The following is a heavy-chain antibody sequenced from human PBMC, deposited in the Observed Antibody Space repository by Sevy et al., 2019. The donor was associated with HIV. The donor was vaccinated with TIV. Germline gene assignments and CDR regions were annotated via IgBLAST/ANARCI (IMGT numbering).Heavy chain of an antibody. CDR1: GFKVSDNY. CDR2: ICAGGST. D-gene: IGHD3-22*01. J-gene: IGHJ3*02. CDR3: TTHASDFDSSGYLERDAFDI. V-gene: IGHV3-53*01. Sequence: GGSLRLSCAASGFKVSDNYMSWVRQAPGKGLEWVSVICAGGSTYYAYSVKGQFTISRDNSKNTLYLQMNSLRAEDTAVYYCTTHASDFDSSGYLERDAFDIWGHGTMVTVSS.